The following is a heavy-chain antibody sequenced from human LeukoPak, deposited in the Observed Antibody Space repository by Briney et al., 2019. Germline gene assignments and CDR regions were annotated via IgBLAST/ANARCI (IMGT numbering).Heavy chain of an antibody. J-gene: IGHJ4*02. Sequence: PSETLSLTCAVYGGSFSGYYWSWIRQPPGKGLEWIGEINHSGSTNYNPSLKSRVTISVDTSKNQFSLKLSSVTAADTAVYYCARETAGYSSSWPYFDYWGQGTLVTVSS. D-gene: IGHD6-13*01. CDR1: GGSFSGYY. V-gene: IGHV4-34*01. CDR2: INHSGST. CDR3: ARETAGYSSSWPYFDY.